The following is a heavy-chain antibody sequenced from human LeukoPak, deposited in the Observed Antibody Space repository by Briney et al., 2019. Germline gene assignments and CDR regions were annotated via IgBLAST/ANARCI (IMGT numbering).Heavy chain of an antibody. Sequence: GGSLRLSCAASGFTFSSYAMSWVRQAPGKGLEWVSYISSSSSTIYYADSVKGRFTISRDNAKNSLYLQMNSLRAEDTAVYYCAREGPGGLYYYYYMDVWGKGTTVTVSS. V-gene: IGHV3-48*04. J-gene: IGHJ6*03. CDR1: GFTFSSYA. CDR3: AREGPGGLYYYYYMDV. CDR2: ISSSSSTI. D-gene: IGHD3-16*01.